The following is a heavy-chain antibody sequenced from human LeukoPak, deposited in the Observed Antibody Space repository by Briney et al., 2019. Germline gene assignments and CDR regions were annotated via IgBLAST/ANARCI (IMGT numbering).Heavy chain of an antibody. Sequence: ASVKVSCKASGYRFTIYDINWVRQATGQGLEWMGWMNPNSGDTGYAQKFQGRVTITWNTSISTAYMELSSLRSEDTAVYYCARGRAARPRRHGSNWFDPWGQGTLVTVSS. CDR3: ARGRAARPRRHGSNWFDP. V-gene: IGHV1-8*03. CDR1: GYRFTIYD. CDR2: MNPNSGDT. J-gene: IGHJ5*02. D-gene: IGHD6-6*01.